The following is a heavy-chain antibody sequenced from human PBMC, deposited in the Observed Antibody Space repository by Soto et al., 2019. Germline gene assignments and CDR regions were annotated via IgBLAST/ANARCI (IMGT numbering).Heavy chain of an antibody. J-gene: IGHJ5*01. CDR3: ARPYCTSNSCHNLFDS. V-gene: IGHV1-2*02. CDR2: INPNSGDT. D-gene: IGHD2-2*01. CDR1: GYTFTGYY. Sequence: ASVKVSCKASGYTFTGYYINWVRQAPGRGLEWMGWINPNSGDTNYAQKFQGRVTMTTDTSISTAYMELSRLTSDDTAVYYCARPYCTSNSCHNLFDSWGQGTLVTVSS.